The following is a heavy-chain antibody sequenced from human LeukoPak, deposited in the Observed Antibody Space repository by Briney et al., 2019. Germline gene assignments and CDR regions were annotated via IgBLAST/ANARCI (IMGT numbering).Heavy chain of an antibody. CDR2: FDPEDGET. V-gene: IGHV1-24*01. J-gene: IGHJ3*02. D-gene: IGHD6-13*01. CDR3: ATAGIAAAGNKAFDI. Sequence: ASVKASCKVSGYTLTELSMHWVRQAPGKGLEWMGGFDPEDGETIYAQKFQGRVTMTEDTSTDTAYMELSSLRSEDTAVYYCATAGIAAAGNKAFDIWGQGTMVTVSS. CDR1: GYTLTELS.